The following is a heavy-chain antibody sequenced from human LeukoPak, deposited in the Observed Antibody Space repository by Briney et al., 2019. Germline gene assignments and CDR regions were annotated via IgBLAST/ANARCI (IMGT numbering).Heavy chain of an antibody. CDR1: AFTFSDHW. J-gene: IGHJ4*02. CDR2: ISHDGSEK. V-gene: IGHV3-7*03. Sequence: GGSLRLSCTASAFTFSDHWMHWVRQAPGKGLEWVAIISHDGSEKSYVDSVKGRFTISRDNAKNSLDLQMNSLRAEDTAVYYCARDHWRRLDYWGQGTLVTVSS. D-gene: IGHD3-3*01. CDR3: ARDHWRRLDY.